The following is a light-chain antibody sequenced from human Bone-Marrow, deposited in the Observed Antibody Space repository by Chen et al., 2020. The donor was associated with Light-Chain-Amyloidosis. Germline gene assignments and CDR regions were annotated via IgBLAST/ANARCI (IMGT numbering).Light chain of an antibody. CDR2: DDS. Sequence: SYVLTQPSSVSVAPGQTATIACGGNNIGSTSVHWYQQMPGQAHLLVVYDDSDRPSGIPVRLSGSNSGNTATLTVSRVEAGDEADYYCQVWDRSRDRPVFGGGTKLTGL. J-gene: IGLJ3*02. CDR1: NIGSTS. V-gene: IGLV3-21*02. CDR3: QVWDRSRDRPV.